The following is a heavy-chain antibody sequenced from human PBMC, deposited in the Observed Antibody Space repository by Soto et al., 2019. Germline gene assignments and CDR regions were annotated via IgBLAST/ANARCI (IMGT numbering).Heavy chain of an antibody. CDR2: IIPVFGTT. Sequence: QVQLVQSGAEVKKPGSSVRVSCKASGGTLNSYTISWVRQAPGQGLEWMGGIIPVFGTTDYAQKFQGRVTITADQSTSTAYLNLFSLRSEDTAIYYCSISNSYGLGDFWGQGTLVTVSP. CDR3: SISNSYGLGDF. CDR1: GGTLNSYT. D-gene: IGHD4-17*01. J-gene: IGHJ4*02. V-gene: IGHV1-69*01.